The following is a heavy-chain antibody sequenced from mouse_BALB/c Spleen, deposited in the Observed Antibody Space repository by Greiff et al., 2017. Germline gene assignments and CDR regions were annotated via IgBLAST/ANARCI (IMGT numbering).Heavy chain of an antibody. CDR2: ISSGSSTI. Sequence: EVQLVESGGGLVQPGGSRKLSCAASGFTFSSFGMHWVRQAPEKGLEWVAYISSGSSTIYYADTVKGRFTISRDNPKNALFLQMTSLRSEDTAMYYCARWGNYVNFDVWGAGTTVTVSS. D-gene: IGHD2-1*01. CDR1: GFTFSSFG. CDR3: ARWGNYVNFDV. J-gene: IGHJ1*01. V-gene: IGHV5-17*02.